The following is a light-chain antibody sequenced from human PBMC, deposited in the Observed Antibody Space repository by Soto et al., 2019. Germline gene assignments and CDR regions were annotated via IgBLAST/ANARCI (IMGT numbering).Light chain of an antibody. CDR1: ESISRW. CDR2: KAS. Sequence: DIPMTQSPPTLSASAEARATTTCRAIESISRWLAWYQQKQGKATKLLIYKASSLESGVPSKFSGSGSGTALTLTINRLQADDFATYYCQQHNRFSMTFGQGTRL. CDR3: QQHNRFSMT. J-gene: IGKJ5*01. V-gene: IGKV1-5*03.